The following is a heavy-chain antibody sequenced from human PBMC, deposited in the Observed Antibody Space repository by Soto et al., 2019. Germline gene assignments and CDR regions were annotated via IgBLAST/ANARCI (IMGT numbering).Heavy chain of an antibody. D-gene: IGHD2-8*01. CDR2: IGVGSGNR. J-gene: IGHJ4*02. Sequence: GASVNVSCKSSGFTFTSCSVQWVRQARGQRLEWIGWIGVGSGNRHYAQKFQERVTITRDMSTNTAYMELGSLRSEDTAVYYCAALGVNFDHWGQGTLVTVSS. CDR1: GFTFTSCS. CDR3: AALGVNFDH. V-gene: IGHV1-58*01.